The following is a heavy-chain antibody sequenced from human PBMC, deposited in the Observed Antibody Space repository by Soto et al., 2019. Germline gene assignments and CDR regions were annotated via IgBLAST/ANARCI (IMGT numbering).Heavy chain of an antibody. Sequence: SVKVSCKASGGTFSSYRINWVRQAPGQGPEWVGGIVPIYRTADYAQKFQGRVTITADESARTSYMELRSLKSQDTAVYYCVRDSGAKLSSSWGQGTLVTVSS. CDR3: VRDSGAKLSSS. J-gene: IGHJ4*02. V-gene: IGHV1-69*13. CDR2: IVPIYRTA. CDR1: GGTFSSYR. D-gene: IGHD6-13*01.